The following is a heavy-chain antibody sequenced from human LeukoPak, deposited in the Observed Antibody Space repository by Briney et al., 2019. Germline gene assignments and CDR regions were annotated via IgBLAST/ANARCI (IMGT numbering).Heavy chain of an antibody. Sequence: SEALSLTCTVSGGSINNYYWSWIRQPPGKGLEWIGSIYYSGSTYYNPSLKSRVTISVDTSKNQFSLKLSSVTAADTAVYYCARHVAAAGTSWYYYGMDVWGQGTTVTVSS. CDR2: IYYSGST. J-gene: IGHJ6*02. D-gene: IGHD6-13*01. CDR3: ARHVAAAGTSWYYYGMDV. CDR1: GGSINNYY. V-gene: IGHV4-39*01.